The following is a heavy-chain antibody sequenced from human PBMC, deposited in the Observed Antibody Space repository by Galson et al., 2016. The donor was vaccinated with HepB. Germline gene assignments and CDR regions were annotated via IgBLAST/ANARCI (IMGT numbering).Heavy chain of an antibody. J-gene: IGHJ6*04. V-gene: IGHV3-13*01. CDR3: ARGKSLLTMPWNYGLDV. D-gene: IGHD4/OR15-4a*01. CDR2: IETAGDT. Sequence: SLRLSCAASGFTFSIHDMHWVRQAPGKGLEWVSAIETAGDTYYADSVKGRFTISRENAKNSLYLQMNSLRAGDTAVYYCARGKSLLTMPWNYGLDVWGKGTTVSDSS. CDR1: GFTFSIHD.